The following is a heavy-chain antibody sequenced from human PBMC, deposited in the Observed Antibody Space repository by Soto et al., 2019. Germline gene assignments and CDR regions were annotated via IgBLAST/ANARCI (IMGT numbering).Heavy chain of an antibody. CDR1: GFSLGTSAMC. CDR2: IDWNDDK. V-gene: IGHV2-70*01. CDR3: ARVVGAALDY. Sequence: SGPTLVNPTQTLTLTCTFSGFSLGTSAMCVSWIRQPPGRALEWLALIDWNDDKYYSTSLKTRLAISKDTSKNQVVLTMTNMDPVDTATYYCARVVGAALDYWGQGTLVTVSS. J-gene: IGHJ4*02. D-gene: IGHD1-26*01.